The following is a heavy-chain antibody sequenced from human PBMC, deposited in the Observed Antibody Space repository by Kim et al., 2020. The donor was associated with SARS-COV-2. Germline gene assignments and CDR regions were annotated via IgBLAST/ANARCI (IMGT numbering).Heavy chain of an antibody. CDR1: GFTFDDYA. CDR3: AKGSHCCGDCYHNWFDP. Sequence: GGSLRLSCAASGFTFDDYAMHWVRQAPGKGLEWVSGISWNSGSIGYADSVKGRFTISRDNAKNSLYLQMNSLRAEDTALYYCAKGSHCCGDCYHNWFDP. J-gene: IGHJ5*02. CDR2: ISWNSGSI. D-gene: IGHD2-21*02. V-gene: IGHV3-9*01.